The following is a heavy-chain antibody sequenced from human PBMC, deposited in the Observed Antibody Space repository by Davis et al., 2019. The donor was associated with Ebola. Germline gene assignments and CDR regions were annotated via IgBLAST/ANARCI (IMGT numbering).Heavy chain of an antibody. V-gene: IGHV1-3*01. J-gene: IGHJ4*02. Sequence: AASVTVSCKASGYTFTRYAMHWVRQAPGQRLEWMGWINAGNGNTKYSQKFQGRVTITRDTSASTAYMELSSLRSEDTAVYYCARGGYCSGGSCYYFDYWGQGTLVTVSS. D-gene: IGHD2-15*01. CDR1: GYTFTRYA. CDR3: ARGGYCSGGSCYYFDY. CDR2: INAGNGNT.